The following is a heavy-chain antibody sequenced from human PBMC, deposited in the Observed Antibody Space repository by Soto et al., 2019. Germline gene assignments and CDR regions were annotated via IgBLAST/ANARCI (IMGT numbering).Heavy chain of an antibody. J-gene: IGHJ5*02. CDR1: GFSVTYSY. CDR2: IYSGGRT. Sequence: DVQLVESGGDLVQPGGSLRLSCAASGFSVTYSYVSWVRQAPGKGLEWVSVIYSGGRTFYADSVKGRFTISRDESNNRHDLQMHRLRAEDSGVYFCARSDCSSGTCPNWFDPWGQGTLVIVSS. CDR3: ARSDCSSGTCPNWFDP. D-gene: IGHD2-15*01. V-gene: IGHV3-66*01.